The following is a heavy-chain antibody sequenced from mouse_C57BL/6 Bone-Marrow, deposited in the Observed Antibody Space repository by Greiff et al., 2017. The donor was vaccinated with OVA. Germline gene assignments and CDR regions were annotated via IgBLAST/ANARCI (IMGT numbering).Heavy chain of an antibody. V-gene: IGHV1-69*01. CDR1: GYTFTSYW. Sequence: VKLQQPGAELVMPGASVKLSCKASGYTFTSYWMHWVKQRPGQGLEWIGEIDPSDSYTNYNQKFKGKSTLTVDKSSSTAYMQLSSLTSEDSAVYYCARRYGSSYGWFAYWGQGTLVTVSA. J-gene: IGHJ3*01. CDR2: IDPSDSYT. CDR3: ARRYGSSYGWFAY. D-gene: IGHD1-1*01.